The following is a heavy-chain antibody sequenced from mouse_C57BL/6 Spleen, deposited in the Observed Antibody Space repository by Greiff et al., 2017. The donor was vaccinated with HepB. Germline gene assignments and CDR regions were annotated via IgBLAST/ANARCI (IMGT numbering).Heavy chain of an antibody. CDR2: ISSGSSTI. J-gene: IGHJ2*01. CDR3: ARPEYSNHYFDY. D-gene: IGHD2-5*01. Sequence: EVKLMESGGGLVKPGGSLKLSCAASGFTFSDYGMHWVRQAPEKGLEWVAYISSGSSTIDYADTVKGRFTISRDNAKNTLFLQMTSLSSEDTAMYYCARPEYSNHYFDYWGQGTTLTVSS. V-gene: IGHV5-17*01. CDR1: GFTFSDYG.